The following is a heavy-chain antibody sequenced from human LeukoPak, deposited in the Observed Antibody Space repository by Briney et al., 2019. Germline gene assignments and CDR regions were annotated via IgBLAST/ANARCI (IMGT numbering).Heavy chain of an antibody. Sequence: GGSLRLSCAASGFTFSDYYMSWIRQAPGKGLEWISYISSSGSTIYYADSVKGRFTISRDNAKNSLYLQMNSLRAEDTAVYYCARDAATYPNDYWGQGTLVTVSS. V-gene: IGHV3-11*04. J-gene: IGHJ4*02. CDR3: ARDAATYPNDY. CDR1: GFTFSDYY. CDR2: ISSSGSTI. D-gene: IGHD6-25*01.